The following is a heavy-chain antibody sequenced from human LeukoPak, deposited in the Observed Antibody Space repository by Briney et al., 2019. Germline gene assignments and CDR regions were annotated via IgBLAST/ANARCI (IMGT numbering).Heavy chain of an antibody. CDR2: LYSGSST. CDR1: GFTVSTNY. D-gene: IGHD3-10*01. Sequence: PGGSLTLSCAAPGFTVSTNYMNWVRQAPGKGLEWVSILYSGSSTYYADSVKGRFTTSRDDSKNTLYLQMNSLRAEDTAVYYCARVGDHYHWYLDLWGRGTHVTVSS. J-gene: IGHJ2*01. CDR3: ARVGDHYHWYLDL. V-gene: IGHV3-53*01.